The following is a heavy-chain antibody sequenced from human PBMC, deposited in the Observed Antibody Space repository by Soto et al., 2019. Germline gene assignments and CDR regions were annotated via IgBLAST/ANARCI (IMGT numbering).Heavy chain of an antibody. Sequence: QVQLQESGPGLVKPSQTLSLTCTVSGGSISSGGYYWSWIRQHPGKGLEWIGYIYYSGSTYYNPSLKSRVTISVDTSKNQFSLKVTSVTAADTAVYYCARDGSGYASFDYWGQGTLVTVSS. CDR1: GGSISSGGYY. J-gene: IGHJ4*02. V-gene: IGHV4-31*03. CDR2: IYYSGST. CDR3: ARDGSGYASFDY. D-gene: IGHD5-12*01.